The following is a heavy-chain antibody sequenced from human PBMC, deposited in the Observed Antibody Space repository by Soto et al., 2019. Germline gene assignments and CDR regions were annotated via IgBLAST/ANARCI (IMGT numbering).Heavy chain of an antibody. CDR3: ARGGYSGSGCLDY. CDR2: VFHSGRT. V-gene: IGHV4-61*03. D-gene: IGHD1-26*01. Sequence: QVQLQESGPRLVNPSETLTLTCTVSGSSVSSASYYWSWIRQPPGKGLEWIGNVFHSGRTDYNPSLKSRLSISVDTSKIHLSLNLNSVTAADAAVYYCARGGYSGSGCLDYWGQGTLVTVSS. CDR1: GSSVSSASYY. J-gene: IGHJ4*02.